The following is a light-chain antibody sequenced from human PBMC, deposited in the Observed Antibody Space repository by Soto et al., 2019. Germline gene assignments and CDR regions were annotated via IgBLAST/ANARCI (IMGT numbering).Light chain of an antibody. CDR1: QIISRS. CDR2: AAS. Sequence: DIQMTQSPSSLSASVGDIFTITCRANQIISRSLHRYQQQPGKAPTLLIYAASSLQSGVPSRFSGSGSGTDFTLTISRLEPEDVATYYCQKYDSAPTFGPGTKVDI. J-gene: IGKJ1*01. V-gene: IGKV1-39*01. CDR3: QKYDSAPT.